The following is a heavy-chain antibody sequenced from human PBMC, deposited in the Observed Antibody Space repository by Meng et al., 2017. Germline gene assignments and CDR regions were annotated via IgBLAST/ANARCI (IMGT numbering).Heavy chain of an antibody. Sequence: GSLRLSCTVSGGSISSGNYYWSWIRQPPGKGLEWIGYIYYSGSTNYNHSLKSRVTISVDTSKNQFSLKLSSVTAADTAVYYCARSRLLWFGEIPPGYAFDIWGQGTMVTVSS. CDR2: IYYSGST. J-gene: IGHJ3*02. CDR1: GGSISSGNYY. D-gene: IGHD3-10*01. V-gene: IGHV4-61*01. CDR3: ARSRLLWFGEIPPGYAFDI.